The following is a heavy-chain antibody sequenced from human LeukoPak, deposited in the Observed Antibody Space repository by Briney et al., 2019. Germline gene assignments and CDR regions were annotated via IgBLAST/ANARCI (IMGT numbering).Heavy chain of an antibody. Sequence: PSETLSLTCTVSGGSISSHYWSWIRQPPGKGLEWIGYIYYSGSTNYNPPLKSRVTISVDTSKNQFSLKLSSVTAADTAVYYCARDEAMTNAFDIWGQGTMVTVSS. V-gene: IGHV4-59*11. CDR2: IYYSGST. CDR3: ARDEAMTNAFDI. CDR1: GGSISSHY. J-gene: IGHJ3*02.